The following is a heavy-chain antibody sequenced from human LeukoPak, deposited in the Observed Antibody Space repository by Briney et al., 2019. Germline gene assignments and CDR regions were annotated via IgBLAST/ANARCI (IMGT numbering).Heavy chain of an antibody. V-gene: IGHV1-2*02. CDR3: ARETFDRLEMATMVDP. J-gene: IGHJ5*02. CDR1: GYTFTDYY. CDR2: INPNSGGT. D-gene: IGHD5-24*01. Sequence: GASVKVSCKASGYTFTDYYIHWVRQAPGQGLEWMGWINPNSGGTNYAQKFQGRVTMTRDTSISTAYMELSRLRSDDTAVYYCARETFDRLEMATMVDPWGQGTLVTVSS.